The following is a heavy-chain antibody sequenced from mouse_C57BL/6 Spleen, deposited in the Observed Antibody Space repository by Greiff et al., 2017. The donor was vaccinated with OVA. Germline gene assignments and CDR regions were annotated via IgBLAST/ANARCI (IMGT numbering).Heavy chain of an antibody. J-gene: IGHJ3*01. Sequence: VQLLQSGAELAKPGASVKISCKASGYTFTSYTMHWVKQRPGQGLEWIGYINPGSGYTKYNQKIKDKATLTADNYSSTAYMQLSSLTSEDSAVYYCARGYGSSEAGFGGWGPGTLVTVA. V-gene: IGHV1-4*01. CDR3: ARGYGSSEAGFGG. CDR2: INPGSGYT. CDR1: GYTFTSYT. D-gene: IGHD1-1*01.